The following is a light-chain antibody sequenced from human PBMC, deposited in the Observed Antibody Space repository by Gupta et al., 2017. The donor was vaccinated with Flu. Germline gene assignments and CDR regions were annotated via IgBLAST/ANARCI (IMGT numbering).Light chain of an antibody. CDR3: SSFTTSSTWV. J-gene: IGLJ3*02. Sequence: QSALTQPASVSGSPGQSITISCTGTSSDIGAYDYVSWYQQHPGKAPKLVTYEVNNRPSGVSHRFSGSKSGNTASLSISGLQAEDEADYYCSSFTTSSTWVFGGGTKLT. V-gene: IGLV2-14*03. CDR2: EVN. CDR1: SSDIGAYDY.